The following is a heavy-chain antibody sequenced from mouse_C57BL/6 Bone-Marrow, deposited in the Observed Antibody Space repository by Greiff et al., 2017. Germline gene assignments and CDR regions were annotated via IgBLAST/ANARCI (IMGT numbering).Heavy chain of an antibody. CDR2: INPGSGGT. V-gene: IGHV1-54*01. J-gene: IGHJ2*01. CDR1: GYDFTNYL. D-gene: IGHD2-2*01. Sequence: VQLQQSGAELVRPGTSVKVSCKASGYDFTNYLIEWVKPRPGQGLEWIGVINPGSGGTNYNEKFKGKATLTADKSSSTAYMQLNSLTSEDSAVSFCASALFYYGYGGLDYWGQGTTLTVSS. CDR3: ASALFYYGYGGLDY.